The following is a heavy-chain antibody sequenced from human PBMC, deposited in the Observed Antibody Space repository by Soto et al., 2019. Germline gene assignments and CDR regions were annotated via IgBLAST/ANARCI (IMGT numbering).Heavy chain of an antibody. CDR2: ISAYNGKT. V-gene: IGHV1-18*01. J-gene: IGHJ6*02. CDR3: ARDWRHTVTTFKDLYYYGMDV. Sequence: QVQLVQSGAEVKKPGASVKVSCKASGYNFTSYGISWVRQAPGQGLEWMGWISAYNGKTNYAKKLQGRVTMTTDTATSTAYMELSSLRSDDTTVNYCARDWRHTVTTFKDLYYYGMDVWGQGTTVTVSS. D-gene: IGHD4-4*01. CDR1: GYNFTSYG.